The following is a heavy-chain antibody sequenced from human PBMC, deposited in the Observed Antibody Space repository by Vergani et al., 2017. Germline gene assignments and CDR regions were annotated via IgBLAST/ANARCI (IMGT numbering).Heavy chain of an antibody. Sequence: QVQLQQWGAGVVKPSGTLSLTCAVFGESFSSFYWSWIRQPPGKGLEWIGEINNDGHTNYNPSLESRVTVSRDTAKNQFSLNLMSVTAADTAMYYCARGRGRYCSSTSCLNWFDPWGQGTLVTVSS. CDR3: ARGRGRYCSSTSCLNWFDP. J-gene: IGHJ5*02. CDR2: INNDGHT. CDR1: GESFSSFY. D-gene: IGHD2-2*01. V-gene: IGHV4-34*02.